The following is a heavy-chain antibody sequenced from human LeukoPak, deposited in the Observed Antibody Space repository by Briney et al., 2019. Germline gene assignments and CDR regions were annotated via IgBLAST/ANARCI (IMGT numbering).Heavy chain of an antibody. V-gene: IGHV4-31*03. Sequence: SQTLSLTCTVSGGSISSGGYYWSWIRQHPGKGLEWIVYIYYSGSTYYNPSLKSRVTISVDTSKNQFSLKLSSVTAADTAVYYCARDRWGDCSSTSCYTNWFDPWGQGTLVTVSS. CDR1: GGSISSGGYY. CDR2: IYYSGST. CDR3: ARDRWGDCSSTSCYTNWFDP. J-gene: IGHJ5*02. D-gene: IGHD2-2*02.